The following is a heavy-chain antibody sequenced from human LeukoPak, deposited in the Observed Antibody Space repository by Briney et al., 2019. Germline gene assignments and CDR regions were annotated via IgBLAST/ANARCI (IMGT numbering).Heavy chain of an antibody. CDR3: ARGTIFGVVIHY. J-gene: IGHJ4*02. CDR1: GFTVSSNY. D-gene: IGHD3-3*01. Sequence: GGSLRLSCAASGFTVSSNYMSWVRQAPGKGLEWVSVIYSGGSTYYEDYVKGRFTISRDNSKNTLYLQMNSLRAEDTAVYYCARGTIFGVVIHYWGQGTMVTVSS. V-gene: IGHV3-66*02. CDR2: IYSGGST.